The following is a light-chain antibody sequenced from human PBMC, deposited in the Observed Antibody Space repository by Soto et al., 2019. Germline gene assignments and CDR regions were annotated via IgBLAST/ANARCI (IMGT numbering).Light chain of an antibody. Sequence: EFVLTQSPVTLSLSPGETATLSCRASESIGTSLAWYQQKPGQAPRLLIYDASTRATGIPARFSGSGSGTDFTLAINALEPEDSAVYYCQRRHSWPAFGGGTKV. CDR1: ESIGTS. V-gene: IGKV3-11*01. CDR3: QRRHSWPA. CDR2: DAS. J-gene: IGKJ4*01.